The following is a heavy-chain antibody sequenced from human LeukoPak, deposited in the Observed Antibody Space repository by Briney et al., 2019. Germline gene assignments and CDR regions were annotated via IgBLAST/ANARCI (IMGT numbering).Heavy chain of an antibody. J-gene: IGHJ4*02. CDR1: GFIVSSNY. CDR2: IYSGGTT. CDR3: ASGRRWLQSTDFDY. V-gene: IGHV3-66*01. D-gene: IGHD5-24*01. Sequence: PGGSLRLSCAASGFIVSSNYMSWVRQAPGKGLEWVSVIYSGGTTYYADSVKGRFTISRDNSKNTLYLQMNSLRAEDTAVYYCASGRRWLQSTDFDYWGQGTLVTVSS.